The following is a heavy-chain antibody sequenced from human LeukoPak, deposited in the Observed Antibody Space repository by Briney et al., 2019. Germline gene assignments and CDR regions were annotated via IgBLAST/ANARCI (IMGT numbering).Heavy chain of an antibody. J-gene: IGHJ6*03. V-gene: IGHV1-18*01. Sequence: ASVKVSCKASGYTFTSYGISWVRQAPGQGLEWMGWISAYNGNTNYAQKLQGRVTMTTDTSTSTAYMELRSLRSDDTAVYYCARDFPYCSSTSCTFAGYYYYMDVWGKGTTVTVSS. CDR2: ISAYNGNT. D-gene: IGHD2-2*01. CDR1: GYTFTSYG. CDR3: ARDFPYCSSTSCTFAGYYYYMDV.